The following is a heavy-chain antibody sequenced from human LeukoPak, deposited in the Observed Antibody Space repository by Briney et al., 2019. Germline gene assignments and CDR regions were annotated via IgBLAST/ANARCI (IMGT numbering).Heavy chain of an antibody. CDR1: GFTFSSYS. CDR2: ISSSSSYI. J-gene: IGHJ4*02. Sequence: GGSLRLSCAASGFTFSSYSMNWVRQAPGKGLEWVSSISSSSSYIYYADSVKGRFTISRDNAKNSLYLQMNSLRAEDTAVYYCARDLRTEPKDSGSYGTRGDYWGQGTLVTVSS. CDR3: ARDLRTEPKDSGSYGTRGDY. D-gene: IGHD1-26*01. V-gene: IGHV3-21*01.